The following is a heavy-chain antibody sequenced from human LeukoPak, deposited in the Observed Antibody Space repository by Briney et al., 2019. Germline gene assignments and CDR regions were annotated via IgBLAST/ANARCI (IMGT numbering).Heavy chain of an antibody. Sequence: ASVKVSFKASGYTFTGYYMHWVRRAPGQGLEWMGWINPNSGGTNYAQKFQGRVTMTRDTSISTAYMELSRLRSDDTAVYYCARDLGYPVPASLPDYWGQGTLVTVSS. CDR1: GYTFTGYY. D-gene: IGHD2-2*01. J-gene: IGHJ4*02. V-gene: IGHV1-2*02. CDR3: ARDLGYPVPASLPDY. CDR2: INPNSGGT.